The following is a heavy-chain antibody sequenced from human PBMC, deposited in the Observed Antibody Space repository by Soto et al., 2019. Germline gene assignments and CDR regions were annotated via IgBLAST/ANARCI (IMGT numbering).Heavy chain of an antibody. D-gene: IGHD3-3*01. CDR3: AATTHYDFWSGYWSHLGYYGMDV. CDR2: IVVGNGNT. CDR1: GFTVSDSA. V-gene: IGHV1-58*01. Sequence: SVKVSCKASGFTVSDSAVQWERQARGQSLEWIGYIVVGNGNTNFAQRFQERVTFSSDKSRGTAYMELRSLRSEDTAVYYCAATTHYDFWSGYWSHLGYYGMDVWGQGTTVTVSS. J-gene: IGHJ6*02.